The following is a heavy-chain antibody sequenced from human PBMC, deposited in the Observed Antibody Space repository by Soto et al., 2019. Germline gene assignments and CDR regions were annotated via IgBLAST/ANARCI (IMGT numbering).Heavy chain of an antibody. CDR2: ISSSSSYI. V-gene: IGHV3-21*01. D-gene: IGHD6-19*01. CDR1: GFTFSSYS. J-gene: IGHJ2*01. CDR3: ARGVVDLIAVAGTEPISYWYFDL. Sequence: GGSLRLSCAASGFTFSSYSMNWVRQAPGKGLEWVSSISSSSSYIYYADSVKGRFTISRDNAKNSLYLQMNSLRAEDTAVYYCARGVVDLIAVAGTEPISYWYFDLWGRGTLVTVSS.